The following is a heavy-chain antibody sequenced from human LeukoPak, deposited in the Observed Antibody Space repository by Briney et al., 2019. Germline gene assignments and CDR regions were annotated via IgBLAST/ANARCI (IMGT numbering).Heavy chain of an antibody. CDR2: ISYDGSNK. V-gene: IGHV3-30*04. Sequence: GGSLRLSCAASGFTFSSYAMHWVRQAPGKGLEWVAVISYDGSNKYYADSVKGRFTISRDNSKSTLYLQMNSLRAEDTAVYYCAKDYSKTTYYGSGTYYRPNWFDPWGQGTLVTVSS. CDR3: AKDYSKTTYYGSGTYYRPNWFDP. J-gene: IGHJ5*02. D-gene: IGHD3-10*01. CDR1: GFTFSSYA.